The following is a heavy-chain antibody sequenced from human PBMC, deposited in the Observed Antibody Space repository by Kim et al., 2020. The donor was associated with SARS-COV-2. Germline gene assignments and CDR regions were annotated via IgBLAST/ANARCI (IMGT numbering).Heavy chain of an antibody. CDR3: ARAVVTNILGY. D-gene: IGHD5-12*01. J-gene: IGHJ4*02. CDR2: A. V-gene: IGHV1-69*04. Sequence: ANYAQKFKGRVTITADKSTSTAYMELSSLRSEDTAVYYCARAVVTNILGYWGQGTLVTVSS.